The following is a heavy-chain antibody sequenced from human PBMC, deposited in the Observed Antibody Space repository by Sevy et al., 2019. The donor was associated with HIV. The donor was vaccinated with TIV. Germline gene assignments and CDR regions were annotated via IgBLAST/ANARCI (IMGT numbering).Heavy chain of an antibody. V-gene: IGHV3-15*07. J-gene: IGHJ4*02. CDR1: GFSFGPAW. CDR2: IKRKGGGETK. Sequence: GGSLRLSCAASGFSFGPAWMNWVRQAPGEGLEWVGRIKRKGGGETKDYAEHLKGRISISRDESKNTLYLQMNSLKIEDTAVYYCGWQTTYTSLCEYWGQGILVTVSS. CDR3: GWQTTYTSLCEY. D-gene: IGHD4-17*01.